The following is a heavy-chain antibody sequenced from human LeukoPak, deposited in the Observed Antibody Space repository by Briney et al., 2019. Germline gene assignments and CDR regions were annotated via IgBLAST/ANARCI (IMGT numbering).Heavy chain of an antibody. D-gene: IGHD6-6*01. CDR1: GFSVSNNY. J-gene: IGHJ4*02. Sequence: PGGSLRLSCAASGFSVSNNYMSWVRQAPGKGLEWVSVIYSGGSTFYADSVKGRFTISRDNSKNTLYLQMNSLRAEDTAVYYCAREASIVVRCSDYWGQGTLVTVSS. CDR2: IYSGGST. V-gene: IGHV3-66*01. CDR3: AREASIVVRCSDY.